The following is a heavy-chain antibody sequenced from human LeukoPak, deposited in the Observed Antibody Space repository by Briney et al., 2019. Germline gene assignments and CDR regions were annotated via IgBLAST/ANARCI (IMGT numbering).Heavy chain of an antibody. V-gene: IGHV3-23*01. CDR2: ISGSGGST. CDR1: GFTFSSYA. J-gene: IGHJ4*02. D-gene: IGHD3-10*01. Sequence: GGSLRLSCAASGFTFSSYAMSWVRQAPGKGLEWVSAISGSGGSTYYADSVKGRFTISRNNFKNTLYLQMNSLRAEDTAVYYCAKLQQYVVPPFDYWGQGTLVTVSS. CDR3: AKLQQYVVPPFDY.